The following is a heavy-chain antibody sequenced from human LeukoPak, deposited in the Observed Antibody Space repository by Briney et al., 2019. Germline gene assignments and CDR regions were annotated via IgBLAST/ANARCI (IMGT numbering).Heavy chain of an antibody. CDR1: GFTFSSYD. V-gene: IGHV3-13*01. J-gene: IGHJ6*03. D-gene: IGHD2-15*01. CDR2: IGIAGDT. Sequence: GGSLRLSCAASGFTFSSYDMHWVRQATGKGLEWVSAIGIAGDTYYPGSVKGRFTISRENAKNSLYLQMNSLRAGDTAVYYCARALLGYCSGGSCYSTYYMDVWGKGTTVTVSS. CDR3: ARALLGYCSGGSCYSTYYMDV.